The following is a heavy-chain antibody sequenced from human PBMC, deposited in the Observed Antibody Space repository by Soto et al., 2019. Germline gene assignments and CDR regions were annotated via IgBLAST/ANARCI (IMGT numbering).Heavy chain of an antibody. CDR1: GFPLSTSGMG. Sequence: QITLKESGPTLVKPTQTLTLTCTFSGFPLSTSGMGVGWIRQPPGKALEWLALIYWSDNKYYSPSLKSRLTITKDTSKNRVVLTMTNMDPVDTATYYCAHSIRGWYEPFDYWGQGTLVTVSS. CDR2: IYWSDNK. V-gene: IGHV2-5*01. D-gene: IGHD6-19*01. CDR3: AHSIRGWYEPFDY. J-gene: IGHJ4*02.